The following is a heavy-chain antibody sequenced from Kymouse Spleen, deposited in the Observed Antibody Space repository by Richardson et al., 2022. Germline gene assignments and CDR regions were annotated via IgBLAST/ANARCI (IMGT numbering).Heavy chain of an antibody. V-gene: IGHV4-4*02. CDR3: ARDSLLWFGELL*QTGSTP. CDR1: GGSISSSNW. D-gene: IGHD3-10*01. J-gene: IGHJ5*02. CDR2: IYHSGST. Sequence: QVQLQESGPGLVKPSGTLSLTCAVSGGSISSSNWWSWVRQPPGKGLEWIGEIYHSGSTNYNPSLKSRVTISVDKSKNQFSLKLSSVTAADTAVYYCARDSLLWFGELL*QTGSTPGAREPWSPSPQ.